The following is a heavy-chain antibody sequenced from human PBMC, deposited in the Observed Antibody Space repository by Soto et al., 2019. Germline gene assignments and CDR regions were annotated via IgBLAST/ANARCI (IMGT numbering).Heavy chain of an antibody. D-gene: IGHD6-13*01. J-gene: IGHJ1*01. CDR1: GFTFSSYG. CDR2: ISYDGSNK. CDR3: AKALTVAAAGTGFQH. V-gene: IGHV3-30*18. Sequence: QVQLVESGGGVVQPGRSLRLSCAASGFTFSSYGMHWVRQAPGKGLEWVAVISYDGSNKYYADSVKGRFTISRDNSKNTLYLQMNSLRAEDTAVYYCAKALTVAAAGTGFQHWGQGTLVTVSS.